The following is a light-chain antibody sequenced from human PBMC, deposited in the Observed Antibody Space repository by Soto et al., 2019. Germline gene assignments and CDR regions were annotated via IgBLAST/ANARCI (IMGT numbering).Light chain of an antibody. Sequence: DIQMTQSPSTLSASVGERVTINCRASQSVSRWLAWYQQKPGKAPKLLIYKASTLESGVPSRCSGSGSGTEFTLAISSLQHDDSATYYCQQYNDNWTFGQGTKVEIK. V-gene: IGKV1-5*03. CDR3: QQYNDNWT. J-gene: IGKJ1*01. CDR1: QSVSRW. CDR2: KAS.